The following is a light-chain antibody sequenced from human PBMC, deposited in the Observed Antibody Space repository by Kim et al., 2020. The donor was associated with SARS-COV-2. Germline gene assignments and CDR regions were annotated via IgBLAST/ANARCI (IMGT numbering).Light chain of an antibody. CDR2: DKS. J-gene: IGLJ2*01. V-gene: IGLV3-19*01. CDR3: LSRDSTTNHVL. CDR1: SLGRFY. Sequence: CGQTVRNTCPGDSLGRFYANWNQQKPGHSPVLIVYDKSTRPSGIPGRFSASTSENTASLTISGAQPEDGAACYCLSRDSTTNHVLFGGGTQLTVL.